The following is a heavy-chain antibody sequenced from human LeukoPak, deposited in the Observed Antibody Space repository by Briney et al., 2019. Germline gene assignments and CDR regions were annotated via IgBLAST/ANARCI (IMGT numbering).Heavy chain of an antibody. Sequence: GGSLRLSCAASGFTFSSYGMHWVRQAPGKGLEWVAVIWYDGSNKYYADSVKGRFTISRDNSKNTLYLQMNSLRAEDTAVYYCARDRGSSSWYSPQWFDPWGQGTLVTVSP. CDR2: IWYDGSNK. J-gene: IGHJ5*02. CDR3: ARDRGSSSWYSPQWFDP. V-gene: IGHV3-33*01. CDR1: GFTFSSYG. D-gene: IGHD6-13*01.